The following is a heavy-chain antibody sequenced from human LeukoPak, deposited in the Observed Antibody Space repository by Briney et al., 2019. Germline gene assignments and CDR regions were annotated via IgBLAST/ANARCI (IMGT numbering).Heavy chain of an antibody. CDR3: ARGPLYYSNYGIGLLGYFQH. CDR1: GGSISSSSYY. D-gene: IGHD4-11*01. J-gene: IGHJ1*01. CDR2: IYYSGST. V-gene: IGHV4-39*01. Sequence: SETLSLTCTVSGGSISSSSYYWGWIRQPPGKGLEWIGSIYYSGSTYYNPSLRSRVTISVDTSKNQFSLKLSSVTAADTAVYYCARGPLYYSNYGIGLLGYFQHWGQGTLVTVSS.